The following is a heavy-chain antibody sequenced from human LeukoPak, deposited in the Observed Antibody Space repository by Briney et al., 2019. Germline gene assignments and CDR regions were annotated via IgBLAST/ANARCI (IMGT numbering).Heavy chain of an antibody. CDR1: GGTFSSYA. Sequence: ASVKVSCKASGGTFSSYAISWVRQAPGQGLEWMGGIIPIFGTANYAQKFQGRVTITADKSTSTAYMELSSLRSDDTAVYYCARGGVYSTSAVDYWGQGTLVTVSS. J-gene: IGHJ4*02. D-gene: IGHD6-6*01. CDR2: IIPIFGTA. V-gene: IGHV1-69*06. CDR3: ARGGVYSTSAVDY.